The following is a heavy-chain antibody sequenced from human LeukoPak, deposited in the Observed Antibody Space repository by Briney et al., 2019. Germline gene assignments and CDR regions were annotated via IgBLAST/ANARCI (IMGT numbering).Heavy chain of an antibody. D-gene: IGHD2-15*01. CDR2: IYYSGST. CDR1: GGSIRSYY. V-gene: IGHV4-59*01. CDR3: ASGMRGVANWFDP. Sequence: NPSETLSLTCTVSGGSIRSYYWSWIRQPPGKGLEWIGYIYYSGSTNYNPSLKSRVTISVDTSKNQFSLKLTSVTAADTAVYYCASGMRGVANWFDPWGQGTLVTVSS. J-gene: IGHJ5*02.